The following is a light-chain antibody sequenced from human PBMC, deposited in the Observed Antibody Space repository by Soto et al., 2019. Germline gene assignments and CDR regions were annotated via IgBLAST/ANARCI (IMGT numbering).Light chain of an antibody. J-gene: IGKJ5*01. CDR3: QQSYSVPFT. Sequence: DIQLTQSPSSLSASVGDRVTISCRASLSVRNYLSWYQWKPGKAPSLLIYAASSLHSGVPSRFSGSASGADFTLTINTLHPEDFATYYCQQSYSVPFTFGQGTRLQLK. CDR1: LSVRNY. V-gene: IGKV1-39*01. CDR2: AAS.